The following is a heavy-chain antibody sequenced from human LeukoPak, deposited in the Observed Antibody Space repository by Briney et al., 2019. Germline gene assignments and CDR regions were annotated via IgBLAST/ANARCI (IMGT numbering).Heavy chain of an antibody. D-gene: IGHD1-1*01. CDR2: IKRDGSQK. CDR3: ARLGLEVGGPNWFDP. V-gene: IGHV3-7*01. Sequence: GGSLRLSCAAPEFSFSSNWMGWVRQAPGKGLEWVAHIKRDGSQKYYLDSVKGRFTISRDNAKNSLYLQMNSLRVEDTAVYYCARLGLEVGGPNWFDPWGQGTLVTVSS. J-gene: IGHJ5*02. CDR1: EFSFSSNW.